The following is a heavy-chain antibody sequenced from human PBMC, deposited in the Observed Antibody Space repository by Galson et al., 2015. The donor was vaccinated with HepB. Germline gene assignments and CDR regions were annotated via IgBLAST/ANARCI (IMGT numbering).Heavy chain of an antibody. CDR1: GDSVSSNSAA. D-gene: IGHD5-12*01. CDR2: TYYRSKWYN. V-gene: IGHV6-1*01. Sequence: CAISGDSVSSNSAAWNWIRQSPSRGLEWLGRTYYRSKWYNDYAVSVKSRITINPDTSKNQFSLQLNSVTPEDTAVYYCARASYSGYDLMRKPNWFDPWGQGTLVTVSS. J-gene: IGHJ5*02. CDR3: ARASYSGYDLMRKPNWFDP.